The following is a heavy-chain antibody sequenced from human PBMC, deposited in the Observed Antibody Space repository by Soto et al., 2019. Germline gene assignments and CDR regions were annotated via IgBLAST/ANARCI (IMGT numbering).Heavy chain of an antibody. D-gene: IGHD3-3*01. CDR1: GFTFSTFS. Sequence: EVQLLESGGGLVQPGGSLRLSCAASGFTFSTFSLTWVRQAPGKGLEWVSSLSGSGGSTYYADSVKGRFTISRDNSKNTLYLQMNSLRVEDTAVYYCAKDRGFWSGDPPNNWGQGTLVTVSS. J-gene: IGHJ4*02. CDR2: LSGSGGST. V-gene: IGHV3-23*01. CDR3: AKDRGFWSGDPPNN.